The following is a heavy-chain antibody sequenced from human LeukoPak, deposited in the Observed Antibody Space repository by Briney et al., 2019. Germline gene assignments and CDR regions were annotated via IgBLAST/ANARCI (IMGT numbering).Heavy chain of an antibody. CDR1: GFTFSSYE. J-gene: IGHJ3*02. V-gene: IGHV3-48*03. D-gene: IGHD3-10*01. Sequence: GGSLRLSCAASGFTFSSYEMNWVRQAPGKGLEWVSYISSSGSTIYYADSVKGRFTISRDNAKNSLYLQMNSLRAEDTAVYYCARDGSMVRGVIKPSAFDIWGQGTMVNVSS. CDR3: ARDGSMVRGVIKPSAFDI. CDR2: ISSSGSTI.